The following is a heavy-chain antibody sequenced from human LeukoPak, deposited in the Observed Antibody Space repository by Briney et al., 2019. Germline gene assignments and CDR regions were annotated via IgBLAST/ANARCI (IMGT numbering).Heavy chain of an antibody. CDR2: IKQDGSEK. Sequence: PGGSLRLSCAASGFTFSSYWMSWVRQPPGKGLEWVANIKQDGSEKYYVDSVKGRFTISRDNAKNSLYLQMNSLRAEDTAVYYCARRMTTVTAYFDYWGQGTLVTVSS. J-gene: IGHJ4*02. V-gene: IGHV3-7*01. D-gene: IGHD4-11*01. CDR1: GFTFSSYW. CDR3: ARRMTTVTAYFDY.